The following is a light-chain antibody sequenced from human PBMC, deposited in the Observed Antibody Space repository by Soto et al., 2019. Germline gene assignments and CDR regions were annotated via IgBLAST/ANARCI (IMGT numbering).Light chain of an antibody. CDR2: AAS. J-gene: IGKJ5*01. Sequence: DIQMTPSPSALAPPVGGTVTITCRASQSISNYLNWYQQKPGKAPKLLIYAASTLQSGVPSRFSGSGSGTDFTLTISCLQSEDFATYYCQQYYSYPITFGQGTRLEI. CDR3: QQYYSYPIT. CDR1: QSISNY. V-gene: IGKV1-39*01.